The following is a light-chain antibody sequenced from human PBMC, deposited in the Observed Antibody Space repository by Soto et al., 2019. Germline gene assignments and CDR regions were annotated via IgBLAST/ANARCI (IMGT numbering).Light chain of an antibody. Sequence: QPVLTQSPSASPSLGASAKLTGTRSGGNSSYAIAWHQQQPEKGPRYLMKLNSDGSHSKGDGIPDRFSGSSSGAERYLTISSLQSEDEAAYYCQTWGTGTYVVFGGGTKLTVL. CDR1: GGNSSYA. CDR3: QTWGTGTYVV. V-gene: IGLV4-69*01. CDR2: LNSDGSH. J-gene: IGLJ2*01.